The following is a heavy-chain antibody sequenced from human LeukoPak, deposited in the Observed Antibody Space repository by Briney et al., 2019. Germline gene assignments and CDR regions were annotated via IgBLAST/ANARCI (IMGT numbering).Heavy chain of an antibody. CDR1: GFAFSTYG. D-gene: IGHD3-10*01. CDR2: TSSDGSKK. V-gene: IGHV3-30*18. CDR3: AKKSPGTYYAPPDY. J-gene: IGHJ4*02. Sequence: QPGTSLRLSCAASGFAFSTYGMHWVRQAPGKGLEWVAVTSSDGSKKDYADSVKGRFTISRDNSKNTLFLQMNSLRAEDTAVYYCAKKSPGTYYAPPDYWGQGTPVTVSS.